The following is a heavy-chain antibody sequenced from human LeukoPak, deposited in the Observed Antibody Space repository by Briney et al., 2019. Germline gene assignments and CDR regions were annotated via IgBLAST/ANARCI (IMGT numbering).Heavy chain of an antibody. CDR1: GYTFTGYY. D-gene: IGHD2-2*02. Sequence: ASVKVSCKASGYTFTGYYMHWVRQAPGQGLEWMGWINPNSGGTNYAQRFQGRVTMTRDTSISTAYMELSRLRSDDTAVYYCARRYCSSTSCYTGDNWFDPWRQGTLVTVSS. J-gene: IGHJ5*02. CDR2: INPNSGGT. CDR3: ARRYCSSTSCYTGDNWFDP. V-gene: IGHV1-2*02.